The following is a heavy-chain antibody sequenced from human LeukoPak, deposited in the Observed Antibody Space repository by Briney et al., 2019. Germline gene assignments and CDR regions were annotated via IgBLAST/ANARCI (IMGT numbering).Heavy chain of an antibody. CDR3: ARAQYFDY. CDR2: ISYDGSNK. Sequence: GRSLRLSCAASGFTFSSYAMHWVRQAPGKGLEWVAVISYDGSNKYYADSVKGRFTISRDNSKNTLYLQMNSLRAEDTAVYYCARAQYFDYWGQETLVTASS. V-gene: IGHV3-30*01. CDR1: GFTFSSYA. J-gene: IGHJ4*02.